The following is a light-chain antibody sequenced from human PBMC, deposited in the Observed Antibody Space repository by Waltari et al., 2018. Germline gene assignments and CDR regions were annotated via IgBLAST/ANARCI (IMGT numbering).Light chain of an antibody. J-gene: IGLJ1*01. CDR2: SHD. V-gene: IGLV1-44*01. CDR3: ASWDDSPNGYV. CDR1: SSNIGSNA. Sequence: QSVLTQPPSASGTPGQRVTISCSGSSSNIGSNALNWYQHLPGTAPKLLIYSHDQRPSGVPDRFSGSTSGTSASLAITGLQSEDEAHYYCASWDDSPNGYVFGTGTKVTVL.